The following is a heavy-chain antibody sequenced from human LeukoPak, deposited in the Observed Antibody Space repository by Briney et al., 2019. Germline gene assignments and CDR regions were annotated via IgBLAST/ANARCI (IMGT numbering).Heavy chain of an antibody. D-gene: IGHD3-22*01. CDR2: INHSGST. Sequence: PSETLSLTCAVYGGSFSGYYWSWIRQPPGKGLEWIGEINHSGSTNYNPSLKSRVTISVDTSKNQFSLKLSSVTAADTAVYYCARGPPFLYYDSSGYSWFDPWGQGTLVTVYS. V-gene: IGHV4-34*01. J-gene: IGHJ5*02. CDR3: ARGPPFLYYDSSGYSWFDP. CDR1: GGSFSGYY.